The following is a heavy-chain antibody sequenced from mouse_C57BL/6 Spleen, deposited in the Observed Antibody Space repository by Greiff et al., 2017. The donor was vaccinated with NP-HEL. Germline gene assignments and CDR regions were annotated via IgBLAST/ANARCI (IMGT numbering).Heavy chain of an antibody. CDR2: IYPGSGNT. Sequence: QVQLQQSGPELVKPGASVKISCKASGYSFTSYYIHWVKQRPGQGLEWIGWIYPGSGNTKYNEKFKGKATLTADTSSSTAYMQLSSLTSEDSAVYYCARCYGSSLPWFAYWGQGTLVTVSA. D-gene: IGHD1-1*01. CDR3: ARCYGSSLPWFAY. V-gene: IGHV1-66*01. J-gene: IGHJ3*01. CDR1: GYSFTSYY.